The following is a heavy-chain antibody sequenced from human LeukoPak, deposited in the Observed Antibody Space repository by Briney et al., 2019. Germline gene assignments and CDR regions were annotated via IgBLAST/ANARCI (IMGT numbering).Heavy chain of an antibody. V-gene: IGHV3-9*01. CDR2: ISWNSGSI. CDR3: AKDIKGATRYYGMDV. Sequence: GGSLRLSCAASGFTFDDYAMHWVRQAPGKGLEWVSGISWNSGSIDYADSVKGRFTISRDNAKNSLYLQMNSLRAEDTALYYCAKDIKGATRYYGMDVWGRGTTVTVSS. D-gene: IGHD5-12*01. J-gene: IGHJ6*02. CDR1: GFTFDDYA.